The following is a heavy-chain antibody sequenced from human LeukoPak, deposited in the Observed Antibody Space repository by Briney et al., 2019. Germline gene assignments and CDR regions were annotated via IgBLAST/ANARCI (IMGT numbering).Heavy chain of an antibody. CDR1: GGSMNNYY. Sequence: PSETLSLNCTVSGGSMNNYYWSWIRQPPGKVLEWIGYVFYTGSTYKNPSLESRVTISLVTSKNQFSLTLTSVTAADTAVYYCARAGAINWFDPWGPGTLVTVSS. V-gene: IGHV4-59*08. J-gene: IGHJ5*02. CDR3: ARAGAINWFDP. CDR2: VFYTGST. D-gene: IGHD2-21*01.